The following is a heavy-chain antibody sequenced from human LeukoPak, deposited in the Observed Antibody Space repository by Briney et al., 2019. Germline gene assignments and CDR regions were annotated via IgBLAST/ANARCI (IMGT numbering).Heavy chain of an antibody. Sequence: ASVKVSCKASGYTFTSYGISWVRQAPGQGLEWMGWISAYNGNTNYAQKLQGRVTMTTDTSTSTAYMELRSLRSDDTAVYYCARDESTQSSGYGPYYYYYMDVWGKGTTVTVSS. D-gene: IGHD3-22*01. V-gene: IGHV1-18*01. CDR2: ISAYNGNT. J-gene: IGHJ6*03. CDR3: ARDESTQSSGYGPYYYYYMDV. CDR1: GYTFTSYG.